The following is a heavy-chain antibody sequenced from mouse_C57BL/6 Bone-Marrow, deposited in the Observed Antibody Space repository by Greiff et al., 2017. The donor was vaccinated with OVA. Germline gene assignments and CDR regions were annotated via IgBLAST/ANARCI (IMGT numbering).Heavy chain of an antibody. CDR2: IYPGSGST. V-gene: IGHV1-55*01. CDR3: ARWGFYAMDY. CDR1: GYTFTNYW. J-gene: IGHJ4*01. Sequence: QVQLKESGAELVRPGTSVKMSCKASGYTFTNYWITWVKQRPGQGLEWIGDIYPGSGSTNYNEKFKSKATLTVDTSSSTAYMQLSSLTSEDSAVYYCARWGFYAMDYWGQGTSVTVSS.